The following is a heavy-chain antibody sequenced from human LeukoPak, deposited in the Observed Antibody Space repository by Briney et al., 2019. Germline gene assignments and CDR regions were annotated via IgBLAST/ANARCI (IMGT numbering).Heavy chain of an antibody. J-gene: IGHJ4*02. Sequence: GGSLRLSCAASGFTFSSYSMNWVRQAPGKGLEWVSYISSSSSTIYYADSVKGRFTISRDNSKNTLYLQMNSLRAEDTAVYYCAKETITPPDDFWSGYPYYFDYWGQGTLVTVSS. CDR1: GFTFSSYS. CDR3: AKETITPPDDFWSGYPYYFDY. D-gene: IGHD3-3*01. CDR2: ISSSSSTI. V-gene: IGHV3-48*01.